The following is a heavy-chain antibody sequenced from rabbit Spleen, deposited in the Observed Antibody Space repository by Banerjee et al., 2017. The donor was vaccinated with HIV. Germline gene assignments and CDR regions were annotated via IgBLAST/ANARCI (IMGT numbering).Heavy chain of an antibody. CDR3: ARDGAGGSYFAL. Sequence: QEQLVESGGGLVQPGGSLKLSCKASAFDFSSGGVSWVRQAPGKGLEWIGYIDPVFGITHYANWVNGRFSISRENAQNTVFLQMTSLTAADTATYFCARDGAGGSYFALWGQGTLVTVS. V-gene: IGHV1S47*01. D-gene: IGHD8-1*01. CDR2: IDPVFGIT. CDR1: AFDFSSGG. J-gene: IGHJ4*01.